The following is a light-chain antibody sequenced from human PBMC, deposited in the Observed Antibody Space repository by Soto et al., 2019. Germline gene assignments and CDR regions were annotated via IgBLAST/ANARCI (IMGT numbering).Light chain of an antibody. Sequence: DIQMTQSPSTLSASVGGRVTITCRASQSISSWLAWYQQKPGKAPKLLIYKASSLESGVPSRFSGSGSGTEFTLTISSLQPDDFATYYCQQYNSYPGTFGPGTKVDIK. J-gene: IGKJ3*01. V-gene: IGKV1-5*03. CDR3: QQYNSYPGT. CDR2: KAS. CDR1: QSISSW.